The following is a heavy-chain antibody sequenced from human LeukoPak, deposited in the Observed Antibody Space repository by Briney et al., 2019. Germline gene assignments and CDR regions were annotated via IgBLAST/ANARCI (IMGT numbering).Heavy chain of an antibody. J-gene: IGHJ5*02. Sequence: SETLSLTCTVSGGSISSSSYYWGWIRQPPGKGLEWIGSIYYSGSTYYNPSLKSRVTISVDTSKNPFSLKLSSVTAADTAVYYCARIAVAGSNWFDPWGQGTLVTVSS. V-gene: IGHV4-39*07. CDR3: ARIAVAGSNWFDP. CDR1: GGSISSSSYY. D-gene: IGHD6-19*01. CDR2: IYYSGST.